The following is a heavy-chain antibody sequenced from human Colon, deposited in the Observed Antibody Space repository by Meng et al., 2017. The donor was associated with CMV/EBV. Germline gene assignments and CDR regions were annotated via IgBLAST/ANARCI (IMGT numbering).Heavy chain of an antibody. J-gene: IGHJ4*02. CDR3: ARGYSGTSS. Sequence: VEYGGDLGQHGGSLRLSCAASGFTVSSTHMSWVRQAPGKGLEWVSVIYSGGSTFYADSVKGRFTISRDNSKNTLYLQMNSLSAEDTAVYYCARGYSGTSSWGQGTLVTVSS. D-gene: IGHD1-26*01. CDR1: GFTVSSTH. V-gene: IGHV3-66*01. CDR2: IYSGGST.